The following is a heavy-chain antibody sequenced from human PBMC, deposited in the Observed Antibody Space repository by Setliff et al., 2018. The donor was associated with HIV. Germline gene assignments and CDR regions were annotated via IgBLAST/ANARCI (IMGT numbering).Heavy chain of an antibody. D-gene: IGHD3-10*01. CDR1: GDSISSYY. V-gene: IGHV4-4*08. J-gene: IGHJ6*03. CDR3: ARDRRGYYYGSGSCYMDV. CDR2: IYTSGIT. Sequence: SETLSLTCTVSGDSISSYYWSWIRQPPGKGLEWIGYIYTSGITDYNPSLKSRVTISGDTAKNQFSLKLSSVTAAYTAVYYCARDRRGYYYGSGSCYMDVWGTGTTVTVSS.